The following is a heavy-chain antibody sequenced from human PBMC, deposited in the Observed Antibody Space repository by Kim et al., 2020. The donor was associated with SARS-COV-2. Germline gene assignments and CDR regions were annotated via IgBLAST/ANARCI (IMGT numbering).Heavy chain of an antibody. CDR1: GFTFSSYG. CDR3: AGESSITMGPAFDY. J-gene: IGHJ4*02. CDR2: ISYDGSNK. V-gene: IGHV3-33*05. Sequence: GGSLRLSCAASGFTFSSYGMHWVRQAPGKGLEWVAVISYDGSNKYYADSVKGRFTISRDNSKNTLYLQMNSLRAEDTAVYYCAGESSITMGPAFDYWGQGTLVTVSS. D-gene: IGHD3-10*01.